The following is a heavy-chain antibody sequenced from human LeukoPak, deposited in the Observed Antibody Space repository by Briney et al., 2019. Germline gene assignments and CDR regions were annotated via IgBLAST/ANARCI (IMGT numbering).Heavy chain of an antibody. V-gene: IGHV5-51*01. CDR3: ARLATKPGIAAAGYYFDY. CDR1: GYSFTSYW. CDR2: IYPGDSDT. J-gene: IGHJ4*02. Sequence: SGESLKISCKGSGYSFTSYWIGWVRQMPGKGLEWMGIIYPGDSDTRYSPSFQGQVTISADKSISTAYLQWSSLKAPDTAMYYCARLATKPGIAAAGYYFDYWGQGTLVTVSS. D-gene: IGHD6-13*01.